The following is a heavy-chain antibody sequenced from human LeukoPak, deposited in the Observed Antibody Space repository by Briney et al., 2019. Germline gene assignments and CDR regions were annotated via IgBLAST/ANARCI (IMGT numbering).Heavy chain of an antibody. CDR1: GFTFSSYA. J-gene: IGHJ4*02. CDR3: ARGKKRYFDWLLSDYFDY. V-gene: IGHV3-30-3*01. CDR2: ISYDGSNK. Sequence: GGSLRLSCAASGFTFSSYAMSWVRQAPGKGLEWVAVISYDGSNKYYADSVKGRFTISRDNSKNTLYLQMNSLRAEDTAVYYCARGKKRYFDWLLSDYFDYWGQGTLVTVSS. D-gene: IGHD3-9*01.